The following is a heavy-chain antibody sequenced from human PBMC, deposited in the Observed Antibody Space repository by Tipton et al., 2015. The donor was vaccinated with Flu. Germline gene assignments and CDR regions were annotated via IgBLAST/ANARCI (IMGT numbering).Heavy chain of an antibody. J-gene: IGHJ6*02. V-gene: IGHV4-4*07. CDR2: IYTSGST. CDR3: AREGSSWYRHWHYGMDV. D-gene: IGHD6-13*01. CDR1: GGSISSYY. Sequence: TLSLTCTVSGGSISSYYWSWIRQPAGKGLEWIGRIYTSGSTNYNPSLKSRVTMSVDTSKNQFSLKLSSVTAADTAVYYCAREGSSWYRHWHYGMDVWGQGTTVTVSS.